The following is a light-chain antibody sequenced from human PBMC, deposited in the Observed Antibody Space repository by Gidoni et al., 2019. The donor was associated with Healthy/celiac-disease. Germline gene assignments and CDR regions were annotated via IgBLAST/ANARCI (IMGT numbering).Light chain of an antibody. J-gene: IGKJ2*01. CDR3: QQYNNWPHT. CDR1: QSVSSY. Sequence: EVAMTQSPATLSVSPGERDTLACRASQSVSSYLSWYQQKPGQAPRLLIHGASTRATGIPARFSGSGSGTEFTLTISSLQSEDFAVYYCQQYNNWPHTFGQGTKLEIK. CDR2: GAS. V-gene: IGKV3-15*01.